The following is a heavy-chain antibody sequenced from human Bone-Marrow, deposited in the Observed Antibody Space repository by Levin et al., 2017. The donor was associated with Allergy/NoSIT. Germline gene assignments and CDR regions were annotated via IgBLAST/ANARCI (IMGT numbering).Heavy chain of an antibody. CDR2: MNPNSGNT. V-gene: IGHV1-8*01. CDR1: GYTFTSSYD. CDR3: AGGASVVRGVIKVSGMDV. J-gene: IGHJ6*02. D-gene: IGHD3-10*01. Sequence: GASVKVSCKASGYTFTSSYDINWVRQATGQGPEWLGWMNPNSGNTGYAQKFQGRVTMTRDTSISTAYMELSSLRSDDTAVYFCAGGASVVRGVIKVSGMDVWGQGTTVTVSS.